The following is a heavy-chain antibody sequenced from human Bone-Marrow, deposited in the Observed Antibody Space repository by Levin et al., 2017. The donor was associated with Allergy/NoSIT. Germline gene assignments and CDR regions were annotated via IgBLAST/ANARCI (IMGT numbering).Heavy chain of an antibody. D-gene: IGHD2-2*02. CDR3: ARVESDCISTSCYKDYYYGMDV. CDR1: GGTFSSYA. Sequence: SVKVSCKASGGTFSSYAISWVRQAPGQGLEWMGGIIPIFGTANYAQKFQGRVTITADESTSTAYMELSSLRSEDTAVYHCARVESDCISTSCYKDYYYGMDVWGQGTTVTVSS. V-gene: IGHV1-69*13. CDR2: IIPIFGTA. J-gene: IGHJ6*02.